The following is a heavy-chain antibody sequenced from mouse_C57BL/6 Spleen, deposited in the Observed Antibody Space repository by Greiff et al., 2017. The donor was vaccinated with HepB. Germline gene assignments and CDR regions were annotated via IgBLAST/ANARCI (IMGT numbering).Heavy chain of an antibody. Sequence: QVRLQQSGAELVKPGASVKLSCKASGYTFTEYTIHWVKQRSGQGLEWIGWFYPGSGSIKYNEKFKDKATLTADKSSSTVYMELSRLTSEDSAVYFCARHEEAPYSNHWYFDVWGTGTTVTVSS. J-gene: IGHJ1*03. V-gene: IGHV1-62-2*01. CDR3: ARHEEAPYSNHWYFDV. D-gene: IGHD2-5*01. CDR1: GYTFTEYT. CDR2: FYPGSGSI.